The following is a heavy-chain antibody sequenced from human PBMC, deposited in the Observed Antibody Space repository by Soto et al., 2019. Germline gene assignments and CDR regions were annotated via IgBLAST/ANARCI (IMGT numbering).Heavy chain of an antibody. CDR3: ARESGENWSYEAY. Sequence: LSLTCAVSGDSISSYSWNWIRQTAGRGLEWIWRVYPSGHTQYRSSFETRVTVSVDMSTNQFFLELRSVTAADTAVYYCARESGENWSYEAYWGQGXQVTVYS. J-gene: IGHJ4*02. CDR1: GDSISSYS. CDR2: VYPSGHT. V-gene: IGHV4-4*07. D-gene: IGHD1-7*01.